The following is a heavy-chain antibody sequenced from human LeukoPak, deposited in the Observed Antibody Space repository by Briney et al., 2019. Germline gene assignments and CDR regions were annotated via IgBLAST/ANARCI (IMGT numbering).Heavy chain of an antibody. CDR2: FYYSGST. V-gene: IGHV4-59*01. CDR3: ARGPNSGYGRFDY. CDR1: GGSISAYY. D-gene: IGHD5-12*01. Sequence: PSETLSLTCTVSGGSISAYYWSWLRQPPGRGLEWIGYFYYSGSTTYNPSLRGRVTISVDTSNNQFSLKLNSVTAADTAVYYCARGPNSGYGRFDYWGQGTLVTVSS. J-gene: IGHJ4*02.